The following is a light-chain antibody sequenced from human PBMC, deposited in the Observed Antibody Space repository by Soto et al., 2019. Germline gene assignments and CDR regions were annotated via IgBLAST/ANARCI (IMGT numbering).Light chain of an antibody. J-gene: IGKJ4*02. CDR3: QQYGRSPLT. CDR1: QSVNSTF. CDR2: SAS. Sequence: EIVLTQSPATLSLSPGERATLSCRASQSVNSTFLAWYQQKPGQAPRLLIYSASSRATGIPERFSGSGSGTDFTLTISRLEPEDFAFYYCQQYGRSPLTFGGGTKVDIK. V-gene: IGKV3-20*01.